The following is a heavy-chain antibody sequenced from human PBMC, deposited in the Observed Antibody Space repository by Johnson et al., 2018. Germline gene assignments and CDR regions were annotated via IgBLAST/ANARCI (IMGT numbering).Heavy chain of an antibody. CDR2: ISGSGGST. V-gene: IGHV3-23*04. J-gene: IGHJ6*03. D-gene: IGHD3-10*01. Sequence: VQLVEAGGGLVQPGESLRLSCAASGFSFTDHYMDWVRQDPGTGLEWVSAISGSGGSTYYADSVKGRFTISRDITKNTLYLQMNSLSAEDTAVYYCAKARGYYGSGSYSGRYYYMDVWGKGTTVTVSS. CDR1: GFSFTDHY. CDR3: AKARGYYGSGSYSGRYYYMDV.